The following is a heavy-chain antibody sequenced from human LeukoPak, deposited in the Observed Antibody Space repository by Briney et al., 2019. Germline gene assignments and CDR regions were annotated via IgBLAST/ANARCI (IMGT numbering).Heavy chain of an antibody. J-gene: IGHJ4*02. CDR2: VSANGDTI. CDR1: GFTFSSYE. V-gene: IGHV3-48*03. Sequence: GGSLRLSCAASGFTFSSYEMNWVRQAPGKGLEWVSYVSANGDTIYYADSVRGRFTIPRDNAKNSLYLQMNSLTAEDTAVYYCARARPGYDTPPYYFDFWGQGTLVTVSS. CDR3: ARARPGYDTPPYYFDF. D-gene: IGHD3-16*01.